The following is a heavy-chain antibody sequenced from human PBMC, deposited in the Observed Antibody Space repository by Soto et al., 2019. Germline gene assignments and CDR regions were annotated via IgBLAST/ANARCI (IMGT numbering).Heavy chain of an antibody. CDR1: GYTFTKYA. CDR2: INAGNGNT. Sequence: QVQLVQSGAEVKRPGASVKLSCKASGYTFTKYAIHWVRQAPGQGLEWIGWINAGNGNTKPSQKFQGRVTITRDTSASTAYMELSSLRSEDTAVYYCARGEGYCSGGTCYRWFDPWCQGSLVTVSS. CDR3: ARGEGYCSGGTCYRWFDP. D-gene: IGHD2-15*01. V-gene: IGHV1-3*01. J-gene: IGHJ5*02.